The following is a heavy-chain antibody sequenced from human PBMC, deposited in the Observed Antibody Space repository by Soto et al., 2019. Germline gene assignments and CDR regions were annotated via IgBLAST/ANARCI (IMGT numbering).Heavy chain of an antibody. V-gene: IGHV3-23*01. J-gene: IGHJ2*01. CDR3: AKDTSYGGNSGVWYFDL. Sequence: EVQLLESGGGLVQPGGSLRLSCAASGFTFSSYAMSWVRQAPGKGLEWVSAISGSGGSTYYADSVKGRFTISRDNSKNTLYLQMNSLRAEDTAVHYCAKDTSYGGNSGVWYFDLWGRGTLVTVSS. CDR2: ISGSGGST. CDR1: GFTFSSYA. D-gene: IGHD4-17*01.